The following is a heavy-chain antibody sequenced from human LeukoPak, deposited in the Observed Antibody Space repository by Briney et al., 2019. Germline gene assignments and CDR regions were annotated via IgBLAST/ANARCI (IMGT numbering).Heavy chain of an antibody. CDR2: IYYSGST. CDR3: ARDQVLENGFDP. D-gene: IGHD2-8*02. CDR1: GGSISSCSYY. J-gene: IGHJ5*02. V-gene: IGHV4-39*07. Sequence: PSDTLSLTCTVSGGSISSCSYYWRWIRQPPGKGLEWIGCIYYSGSTSCNPSLKSPVTMSVDTSKNQFSWKLSSVTAAYTAVYYGARDQVLENGFDPWGQGTLVTVSS.